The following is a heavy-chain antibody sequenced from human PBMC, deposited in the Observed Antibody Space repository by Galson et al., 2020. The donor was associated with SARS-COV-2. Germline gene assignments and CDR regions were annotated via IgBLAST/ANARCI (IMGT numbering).Heavy chain of an antibody. J-gene: IGHJ4*02. Sequence: SGPTLVKPTQTLTLTCTFSGFSLSTSGVGVGWIRQPPGKALEWLALIYWNDDKRYSPSLKSRLTITKDTSKNQVVLTMTNMDPVDTATYYCAHSPGTGDRFLGWLLSKPRFDYWGQGTLVTVVS. V-gene: IGHV2-5*01. CDR2: IYWNDDK. CDR1: GFSLSTSGVG. D-gene: IGHD3-3*01. CDR3: AHSPGTGDRFLGWLLSKPRFDY.